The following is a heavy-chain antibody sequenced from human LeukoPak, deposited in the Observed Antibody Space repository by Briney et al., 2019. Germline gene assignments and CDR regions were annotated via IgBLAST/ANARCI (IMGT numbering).Heavy chain of an antibody. V-gene: IGHV3-30*02. J-gene: IGHJ4*02. CDR2: IRYDGSNK. CDR1: GFTFSSYG. CDR3: AKDQWQQLVGKIDY. Sequence: GGPLRLSCAASGFTFSSYGMHWVRQAPGKGLEWVAFIRYDGSNKYYADSVKGRFTISRDNSKNTLYLQMSSLRAEDTAVYYCAKDQWQQLVGKIDYWGQGTLVTVSS. D-gene: IGHD6-13*01.